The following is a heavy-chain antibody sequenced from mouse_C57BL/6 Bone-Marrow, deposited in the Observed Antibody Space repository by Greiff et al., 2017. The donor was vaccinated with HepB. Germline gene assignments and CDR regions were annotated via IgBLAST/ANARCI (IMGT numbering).Heavy chain of an antibody. D-gene: IGHD2-3*01. CDR1: GFSLPSYG. CDR3: ARQGDYDGYDFDY. CDR2: IWSDGST. Sequence: VKLVESGPGLVAPSQRLSITCTVSGFSLPSYGVHWVRQPPGKGLEWLVVIWSDGSTTYNSALKSRLSISKDNSKSQVFLKMNSLQTDDTAMYYCARQGDYDGYDFDYWGQGTTLTVSS. J-gene: IGHJ2*01. V-gene: IGHV2-6-1*01.